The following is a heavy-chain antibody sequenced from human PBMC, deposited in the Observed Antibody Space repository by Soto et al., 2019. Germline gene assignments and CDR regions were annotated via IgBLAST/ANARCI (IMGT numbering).Heavy chain of an antibody. CDR1: GGSISSYY. Sequence: QVQLQESGPGLVKPSETLSLTCTVSGGSISSYYWSWIRQPPGKGLEWIGYIYYSGSTNYNPSLKGRVTISVDTSKNQFSLKLSSVTAADTAVYYCARAMSGSYPYYFDYWGQGTLVTVSS. CDR2: IYYSGST. CDR3: ARAMSGSYPYYFDY. J-gene: IGHJ4*02. D-gene: IGHD1-26*01. V-gene: IGHV4-59*01.